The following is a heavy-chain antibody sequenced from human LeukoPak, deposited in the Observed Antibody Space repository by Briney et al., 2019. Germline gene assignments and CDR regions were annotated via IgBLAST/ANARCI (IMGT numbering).Heavy chain of an antibody. CDR1: GLTFTSYE. CDR3: ARGPYSSNWYVDY. CDR2: ITISGSTI. J-gene: IGHJ4*02. V-gene: IGHV3-48*03. D-gene: IGHD6-13*01. Sequence: GGSLRLSCAASGLTFTSYEMNWVRQAPGKGLEWVSYITISGSTIYYADSVKGRFTISRDNAKNSLYLQMNSLRAEDTAVYYCARGPYSSNWYVDYWGQGTLVTVAS.